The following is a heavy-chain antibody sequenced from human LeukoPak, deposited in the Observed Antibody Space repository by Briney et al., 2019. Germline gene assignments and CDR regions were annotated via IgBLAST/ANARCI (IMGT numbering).Heavy chain of an antibody. D-gene: IGHD1-14*01. Sequence: GGSLRLSCAASGFTLNSHLMSWVRQAPGRGLEWVANIKKDGSEESYLDSVKGRFTVSRDNAKNSLFLQMNSLRGEDTAVYYCARSNPNRNALDLWGQGTMVTISS. V-gene: IGHV3-7*01. J-gene: IGHJ3*01. CDR2: IKKDGSEE. CDR1: GFTLNSHL. CDR3: ARSNPNRNALDL.